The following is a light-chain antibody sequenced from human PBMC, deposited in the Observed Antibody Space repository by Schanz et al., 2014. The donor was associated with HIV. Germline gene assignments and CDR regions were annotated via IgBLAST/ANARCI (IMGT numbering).Light chain of an antibody. V-gene: IGLV1-51*01. CDR1: RSNIGNNF. CDR3: GTWDSSLRAVV. J-gene: IGLJ3*02. CDR2: NDV. Sequence: QSVLTQPPSVSAAPGQTVTISCSGSRSNIGNNFVSWYQQFPGRAPKVLTYNDVNRHSSTPGRFSASKSGTSATLGITGLQIGDEADYYCGTWDSSLRAVVFGGGTKLTVL.